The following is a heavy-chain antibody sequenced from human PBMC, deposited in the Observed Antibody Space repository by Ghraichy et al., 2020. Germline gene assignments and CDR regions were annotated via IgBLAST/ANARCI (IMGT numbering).Heavy chain of an antibody. Sequence: SQTLSLTCAISGDSVSSNSAAWNWIRPSPSRGLEWLGRTYYRSKWYNDYAVSVKSRITINPDTSKNQFSLQLNSVTPEDTAVYYCARTFNWGPSSYYYYHMDVWGKGTTVTVSS. CDR1: GDSVSSNSAA. CDR2: TYYRSKWYN. J-gene: IGHJ6*03. CDR3: ARTFNWGPSSYYYYHMDV. D-gene: IGHD7-27*01. V-gene: IGHV6-1*01.